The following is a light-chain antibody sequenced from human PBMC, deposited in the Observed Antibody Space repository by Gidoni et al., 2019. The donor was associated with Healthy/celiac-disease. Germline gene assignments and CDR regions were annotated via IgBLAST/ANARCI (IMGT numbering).Light chain of an antibody. CDR1: SSNIGSNT. V-gene: IGLV1-44*01. Sequence: QSVLTPPPSASGTPGQRVTLSCSGRSSNIGSNTVNWYQQLPGTAPKLLIYSNNQRPSGVPDRFSGSKSGTSASLAISGLQSEDEADYYCAAWDYSLNGWVFGGGTKLTVL. J-gene: IGLJ3*02. CDR3: AAWDYSLNGWV. CDR2: SNN.